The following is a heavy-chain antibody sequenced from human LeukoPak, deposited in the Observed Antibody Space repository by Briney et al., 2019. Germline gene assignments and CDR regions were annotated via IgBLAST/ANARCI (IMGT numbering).Heavy chain of an antibody. CDR1: GYTFTSYY. D-gene: IGHD2-2*01. CDR2: INPSGGST. J-gene: IGHJ4*02. CDR3: ARDRDCSSTSCLQTPEYYFDY. Sequence: GASVKVSCKASGYTFTSYYMHWVRQAPGQGLEWMGIINPSGGSTSYAQKFQGRVTMTRDMSTSTVYMELSSLRSEDTAVYYCARDRDCSSTSCLQTPEYYFDYWGQGTLVTVSS. V-gene: IGHV1-46*01.